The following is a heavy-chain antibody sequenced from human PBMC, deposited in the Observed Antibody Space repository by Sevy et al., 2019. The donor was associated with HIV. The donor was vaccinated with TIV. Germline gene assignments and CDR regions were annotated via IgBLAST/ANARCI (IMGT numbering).Heavy chain of an antibody. CDR2: ISAYNGNT. CDR3: ARGKYCAVGSCYVDYMDV. Sequence: ASVKVSCKASGYTFTRYGISWVRQAPGQGLEWMGWISAYNGNTHYAQKLQGRVTMTTDTSTSTVYMELRSLRSDDTAIYYCARGKYCAVGSCYVDYMDVWGKGTPVTVSS. CDR1: GYTFTRYG. D-gene: IGHD2-15*01. V-gene: IGHV1-18*04. J-gene: IGHJ6*03.